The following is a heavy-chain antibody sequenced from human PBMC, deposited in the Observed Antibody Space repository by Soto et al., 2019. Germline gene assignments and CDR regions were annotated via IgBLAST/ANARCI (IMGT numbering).Heavy chain of an antibody. CDR2: IYYSGST. CDR1: GGSISSYY. V-gene: IGHV4-59*01. D-gene: IGHD3-3*01. CDR3: ARNRQYYDFWSGYGYYGMDV. Sequence: SETLSLTCTVSGGSISSYYWSWIRQPPGKGLEWIGYIYYSGSTNYNPSLKSRVTISVDTSKNQFSLRLSSVTAADTAVYYCARNRQYYDFWSGYGYYGMDVWGQGTTVTVSS. J-gene: IGHJ6*02.